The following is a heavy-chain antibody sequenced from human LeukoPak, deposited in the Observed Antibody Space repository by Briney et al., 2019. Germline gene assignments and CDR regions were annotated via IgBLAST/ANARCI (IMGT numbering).Heavy chain of an antibody. CDR3: AREGDSGYVELDS. CDR1: GFTFSTYW. D-gene: IGHD5-12*01. CDR2: IKEDGSEK. V-gene: IGHV3-7*01. J-gene: IGHJ4*02. Sequence: PGGSLRLSCAASGFTFSTYWMSWVRQAPGKGLEWVANIKEDGSEKYYVDSVKGRFTISRDNAKNSLYLQMNSLRAEDTAVYYCAREGDSGYVELDSWGQGTLVTVSS.